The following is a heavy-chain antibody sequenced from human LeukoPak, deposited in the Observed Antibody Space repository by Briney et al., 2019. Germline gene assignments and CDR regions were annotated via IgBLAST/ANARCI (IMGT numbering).Heavy chain of an antibody. CDR1: GFIFTNYF. J-gene: IGHJ6*02. Sequence: PGGSLRLSCAASGFIFTNYFMSWVRQAPGKGREWVASIRHDGSEKYYVDSVRGRFTISRDNSKNALYLQMDSLRAEDTAVYACVKDHRDSGNYYYYYGMDVWGQGTTVAVSS. D-gene: IGHD1-26*01. CDR2: IRHDGSEK. CDR3: VKDHRDSGNYYYYYGMDV. V-gene: IGHV3-7*03.